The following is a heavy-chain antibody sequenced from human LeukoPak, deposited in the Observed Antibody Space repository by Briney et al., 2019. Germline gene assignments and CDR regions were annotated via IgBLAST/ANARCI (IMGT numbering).Heavy chain of an antibody. V-gene: IGHV3-30*18. CDR1: GFTFSSYG. CDR2: ISYDGSNK. Sequence: GGSLRLSCAASGFTFSSYGMHWVRQAPGKGLEWVAVISYDGSNKYYADSVKGRFTISRDNSKNTLYLQMNSLRAEDTAVYYCAKTRESGPVDYWGQGTLVTVSS. D-gene: IGHD3-10*01. J-gene: IGHJ4*02. CDR3: AKTRESGPVDY.